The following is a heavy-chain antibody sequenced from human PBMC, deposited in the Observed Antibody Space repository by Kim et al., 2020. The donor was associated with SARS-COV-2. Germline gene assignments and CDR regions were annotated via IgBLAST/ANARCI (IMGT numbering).Heavy chain of an antibody. CDR2: IYPDGSKT. CDR3: TRGRDYTMDV. Sequence: GGSLRLSCAASGFTFSSSWMHWVRQAPGKGLVWVSIIYPDGSKTRYADSVKGRFTISRDNAKNTLYLQMNSLRDEDMAVYYCTRGRDYTMDVWGQGTTVTVSS. D-gene: IGHD4-17*01. V-gene: IGHV3-74*01. J-gene: IGHJ6*02. CDR1: GFTFSSSW.